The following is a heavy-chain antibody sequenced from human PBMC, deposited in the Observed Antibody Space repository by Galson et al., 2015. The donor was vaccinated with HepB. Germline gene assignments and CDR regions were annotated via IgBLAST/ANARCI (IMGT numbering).Heavy chain of an antibody. CDR1: GFFFSGYV. CDR2: ISYDGGHK. CDR3: SRARGDYYNSGPAF. D-gene: IGHD3-10*01. Sequence: SLRLSCAASGFFFSGYVMHWVRQAPGKGLEWLAVISYDGGHKYHADSGNGRFTISRDNSNNTLFLEVKNLRPEDTAIYYCSRARGDYYNSGPAFWGRGTLVTVST. J-gene: IGHJ4*02. V-gene: IGHV3-30*03.